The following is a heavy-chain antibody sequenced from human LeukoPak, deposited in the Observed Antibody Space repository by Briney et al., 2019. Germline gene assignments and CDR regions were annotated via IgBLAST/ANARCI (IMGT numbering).Heavy chain of an antibody. CDR1: GFTFSNAW. V-gene: IGHV3-20*04. CDR2: ISWNGGDT. CDR3: ARDGSGWYSDY. D-gene: IGHD6-19*01. Sequence: PGGSLRLSCAASGFTFSNAWMSWVRQAPGKGLEWVSGISWNGGDTGYVDSVKGRFTISRDNAKNSLYLQMNSLRAEDTALYYCARDGSGWYSDYWGQGTPVIVSS. J-gene: IGHJ4*02.